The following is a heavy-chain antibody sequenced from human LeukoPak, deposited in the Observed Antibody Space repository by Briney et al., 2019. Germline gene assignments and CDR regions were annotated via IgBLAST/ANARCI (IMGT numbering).Heavy chain of an antibody. D-gene: IGHD6-19*01. J-gene: IGHJ4*02. Sequence: GASVKVSCKASGYTFTGYYMHWVRQAPGQGLEWMGWINPNSGGTNYAQKFQGRVTMTRDTSISTAYMELSRLGSDDTAVYYCALSVAEWYYFDYWGQGTLVTVSS. CDR3: ALSVAEWYYFDY. V-gene: IGHV1-2*02. CDR1: GYTFTGYY. CDR2: INPNSGGT.